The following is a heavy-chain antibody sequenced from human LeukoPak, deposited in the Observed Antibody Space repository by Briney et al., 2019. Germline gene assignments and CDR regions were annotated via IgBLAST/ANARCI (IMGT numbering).Heavy chain of an antibody. V-gene: IGHV1-2*02. CDR1: GFTFTDYY. CDR3: ARDAPGSGYSSYYFDH. J-gene: IGHJ4*02. D-gene: IGHD5-12*01. CDR2: IKPNSGGT. Sequence: GASVKVSCRTSGFTFTDYYMHWVRQAPGQGLEWMGWIKPNSGGTTYAQNFRGRVAMTRDTSISTAYMELSGLTSDDTAVYYCARDAPGSGYSSYYFDHWGQGTLVTVSS.